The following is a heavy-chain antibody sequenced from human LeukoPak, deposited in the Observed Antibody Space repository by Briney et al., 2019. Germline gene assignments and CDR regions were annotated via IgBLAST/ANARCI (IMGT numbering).Heavy chain of an antibody. CDR2: ISSSGSTI. CDR1: GFTFSNYV. V-gene: IGHV3-48*03. CDR3: AELGITMIGGV. D-gene: IGHD3-10*02. Sequence: GGSLRLSCAASGFTFSNYVMSWVRQAPGKGLEGVSYISSSGSTIYYADSVKGRFTISRDNAKNSLYLQMNSLRAEDTAVYYCAELGITMIGGVWGKGTTVTISS. J-gene: IGHJ6*04.